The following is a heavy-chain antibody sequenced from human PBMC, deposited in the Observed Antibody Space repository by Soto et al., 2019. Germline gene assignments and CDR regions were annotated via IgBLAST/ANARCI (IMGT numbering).Heavy chain of an antibody. V-gene: IGHV3-30-3*01. Sequence: SGGSLRLSCAASGFTFSSYAMHWVRQSPGKGLEWVAVISYDGSNKYYADSVKGRFTISRDNSKNTLYLQMNSLRAEDTAVYYCATGIAAAGTDYWGQGTLVTVSS. D-gene: IGHD6-13*01. CDR3: ATGIAAAGTDY. CDR2: ISYDGSNK. J-gene: IGHJ4*02. CDR1: GFTFSSYA.